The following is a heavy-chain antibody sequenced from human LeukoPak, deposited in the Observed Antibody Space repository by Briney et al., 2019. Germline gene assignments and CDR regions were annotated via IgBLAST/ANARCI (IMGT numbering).Heavy chain of an antibody. CDR3: ARVGDFWSGYYRPFDY. D-gene: IGHD3-3*01. CDR2: IIPIFGTA. V-gene: IGHV1-69*13. Sequence: SVKVSCKASGGTFSSYAISWVRQAPGQGLEWMGGIIPIFGTANYAQKFQGRVTITADESTSTAYMELSSLRSEDTSVYYCARVGDFWSGYYRPFDYWGQGTLVTVSS. CDR1: GGTFSSYA. J-gene: IGHJ4*02.